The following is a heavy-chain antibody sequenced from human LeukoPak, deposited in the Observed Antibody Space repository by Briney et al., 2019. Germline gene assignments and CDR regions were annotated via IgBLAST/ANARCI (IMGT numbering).Heavy chain of an antibody. V-gene: IGHV3-7*03. CDR2: IKQGGREE. CDR3: ARGNGGWFDS. Sequence: QAGGSLRLSCVASEFIFSDYWMSWVRQAPGKGLEWVANIKQGGREEKYVGSVKGRFAISRDDAKSTLYLQMDSLSGDDTAVYYCARGNGGWFDSWGRGTLVIVSS. D-gene: IGHD3-10*01. CDR1: EFIFSDYW. J-gene: IGHJ5*01.